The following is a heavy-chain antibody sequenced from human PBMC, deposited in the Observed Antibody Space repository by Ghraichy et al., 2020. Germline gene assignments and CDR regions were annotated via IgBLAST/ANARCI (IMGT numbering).Heavy chain of an antibody. J-gene: IGHJ4*02. CDR2: ISYDGSNK. D-gene: IGHD6-19*01. Sequence: GGSLRLSCAASGFTFSSYAMHWVRQAPGKGLEWVAVISYDGSNKYYADSVKGRFTISRDNSKNTLYLQMNSLRAEDTAVYYCARERTRYSSGWYGVALDDWGQGTMVTVSS. CDR3: ARERTRYSSGWYGVALDD. CDR1: GFTFSSYA. V-gene: IGHV3-30*04.